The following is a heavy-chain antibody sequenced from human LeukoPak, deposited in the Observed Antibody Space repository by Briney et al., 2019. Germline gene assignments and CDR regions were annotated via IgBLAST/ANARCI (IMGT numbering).Heavy chain of an antibody. J-gene: IGHJ4*02. CDR2: INHSGST. CDR3: ARGVSSGGSYYFDY. D-gene: IGHD1-26*01. Sequence: SETLSLTCAVYDGSFSGYYWSWIRQPPGKGLEWIGEINHSGSTNYNPSLKSRVTISVDTSKNQFSLKLSSVTAADTAVYYCARGVSSGGSYYFDYWGQGTLVTVSS. CDR1: DGSFSGYY. V-gene: IGHV4-34*01.